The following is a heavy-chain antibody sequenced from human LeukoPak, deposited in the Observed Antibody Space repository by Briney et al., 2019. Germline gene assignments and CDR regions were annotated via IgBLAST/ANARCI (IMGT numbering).Heavy chain of an antibody. CDR1: GYSFTSYD. CDR2: KNPSSGNT. V-gene: IGHV1-8*03. D-gene: IGHD6-13*01. Sequence: ASVKVSCKASGYSFTSYDINWVRQATGQGLEWLGYKNPSSGNTAYAQSFQGRITITTDTSISTAYMELGSLRSDDTAVYYCAREHSWDANWFDPWGQGTLVTVSS. J-gene: IGHJ5*02. CDR3: AREHSWDANWFDP.